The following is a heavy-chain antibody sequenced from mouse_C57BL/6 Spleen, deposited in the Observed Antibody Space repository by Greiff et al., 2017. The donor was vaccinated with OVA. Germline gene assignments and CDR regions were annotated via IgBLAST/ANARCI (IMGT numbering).Heavy chain of an antibody. CDR1: GYTFTDYE. CDR2: IDPETGGT. V-gene: IGHV1-15*01. Sequence: QVQLQQSGAELVRPGASVTLSCKASGYTFTDYEMHWVKQTPVHGLEWIGAIDPETGGTAYNQKFKGKAILTADKSSSTAYMELRSLTSEDSAVYYCTGSGAYCYGSLFDYWGQGTTLTVSS. CDR3: TGSGAYCYGSLFDY. J-gene: IGHJ2*01. D-gene: IGHD1-1*01.